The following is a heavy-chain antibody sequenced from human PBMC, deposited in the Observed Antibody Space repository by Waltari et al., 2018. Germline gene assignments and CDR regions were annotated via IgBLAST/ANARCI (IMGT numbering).Heavy chain of an antibody. D-gene: IGHD2-15*01. J-gene: IGHJ3*02. CDR2: INPNIGGT. CDR3: ASKVVAATPWAFDI. CDR1: GYTFTGYY. V-gene: IGHV1-2*06. Sequence: QVQLVQSGAEVKKPGASVKVSCKASGYTFTGYYMHWVRQAPGQGLEWMGRINPNIGGTNYAQKFQGRVTMTRDTSISTAYMELSRLRSDDTAVYYCASKVVAATPWAFDIWGQGTMVIVSS.